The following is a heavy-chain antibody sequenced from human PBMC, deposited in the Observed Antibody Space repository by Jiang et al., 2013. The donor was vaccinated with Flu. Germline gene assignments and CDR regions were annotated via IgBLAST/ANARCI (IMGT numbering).Heavy chain of an antibody. J-gene: IGHJ4*02. CDR3: ARGVPAGY. CDR2: IYPADSDT. V-gene: IGHV5-51*01. D-gene: IGHD6-25*01. Sequence: VRQMPGKGLEWMGTIYPADSDTTYSPSFQGQVTISVDKSISTAYLEWSSLKASDTAMYYCARGVPAGYWGQGTLVTVSS.